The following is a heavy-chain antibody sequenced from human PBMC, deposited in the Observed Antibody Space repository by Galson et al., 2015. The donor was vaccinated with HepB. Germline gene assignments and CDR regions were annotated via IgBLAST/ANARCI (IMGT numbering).Heavy chain of an antibody. Sequence: SLRLSCAVSGFSVDSRAMSWVRQAPGKSLEWLSSISNNAGKTYYAGSVRGRFTISRDESTNSVFLQMDSLRADDTAVYYCAKDHSSSGWPAFDYWSRGALVIVSS. CDR3: AKDHSSSGWPAFDY. J-gene: IGHJ4*02. CDR1: GFSVDSRA. V-gene: IGHV3-23*01. CDR2: ISNNAGKT. D-gene: IGHD6-19*01.